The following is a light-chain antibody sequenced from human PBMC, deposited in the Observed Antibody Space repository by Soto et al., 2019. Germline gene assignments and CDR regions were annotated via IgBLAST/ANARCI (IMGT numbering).Light chain of an antibody. CDR1: SSDVGGYNY. CDR2: DVS. J-gene: IGLJ1*01. CDR3: SSYRSSRTYV. V-gene: IGLV2-14*01. Sequence: QSALTQPASVYGAPGQSITISCSGTSSDVGGYNYVSWYQQNPGTDPKLLIYDVSNRPSGVSHRFSGSKSGNTASLTISGLQAGDEADYYCSSYRSSRTYVFGTGTKLTVL.